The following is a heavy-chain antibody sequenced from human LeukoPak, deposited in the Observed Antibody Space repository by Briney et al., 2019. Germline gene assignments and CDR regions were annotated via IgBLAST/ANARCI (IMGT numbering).Heavy chain of an antibody. J-gene: IGHJ6*03. Sequence: GGSLRLSCAASGFTFSSYGMHWVRHAPRKGLVWVAVISHDGSNKYYADSVKGRFTISRDNSKNTLYLQMNSLRAEDTAVYYCARDLWFGELSDYYYYYMDVWGKGTTVTVSS. V-gene: IGHV3-30*03. CDR3: ARDLWFGELSDYYYYYMDV. D-gene: IGHD3-10*01. CDR1: GFTFSSYG. CDR2: ISHDGSNK.